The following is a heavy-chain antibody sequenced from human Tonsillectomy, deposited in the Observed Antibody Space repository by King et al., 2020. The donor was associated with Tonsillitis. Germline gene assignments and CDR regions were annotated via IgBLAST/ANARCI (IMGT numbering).Heavy chain of an antibody. CDR2: VYTSGST. J-gene: IGHJ6*03. CDR3: ARVHYHYYYMDV. Sequence: QLQESGPGLVQPSQTLSLTCTVSGASISSGIYYWGWIRQPAGYGLEWIGRVYTSGSTNYNPSLNSRVTMSVDTSKNQFSLNLSSVTAADTAVYYCARVHYHYYYMDVWGKGTTVTVSS. CDR1: GASISSGIYY. V-gene: IGHV4-61*02.